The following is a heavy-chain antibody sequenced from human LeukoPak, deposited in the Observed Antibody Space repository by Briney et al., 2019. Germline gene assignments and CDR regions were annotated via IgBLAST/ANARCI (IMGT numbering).Heavy chain of an antibody. V-gene: IGHV3-7*01. CDR1: GFTFSSYW. CDR2: IRHDGSEK. D-gene: IGHD2-21*02. J-gene: IGHJ4*02. CDR3: ATDSGFDY. Sequence: GGSLRLSCAASGFTFSSYWMSWVRQAPGKGLEWVANIRHDGSEKYYVDSVKGRFTISRDNAKDSLYLQMNSLRVEDTAVYYCATDSGFDYWGQGTLVTVSS.